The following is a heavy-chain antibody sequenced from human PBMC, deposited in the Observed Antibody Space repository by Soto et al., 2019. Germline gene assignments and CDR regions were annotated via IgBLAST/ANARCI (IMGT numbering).Heavy chain of an antibody. CDR2: IYHSGST. V-gene: IGHV4-4*02. CDR3: ARGYCSSTSCYGDATTETSNWFDP. Sequence: PSETLSLTCAVSSGSISSSNWWSWVRQPPGKGLEWIGEIYHSGSTNYNPSLKSRVTISVDKSKNQFSLKLSSVTAADTAVYYCARGYCSSTSCYGDATTETSNWFDPWGQGTLVTVSS. CDR1: SGSISSSNW. D-gene: IGHD2-2*01. J-gene: IGHJ5*02.